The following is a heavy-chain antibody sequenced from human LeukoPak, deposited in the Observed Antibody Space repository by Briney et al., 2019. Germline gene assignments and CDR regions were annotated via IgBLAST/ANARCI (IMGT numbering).Heavy chain of an antibody. D-gene: IGHD2-15*01. V-gene: IGHV3-23*01. J-gene: IGHJ2*01. CDR2: FSGNGGLT. CDR1: EFTFSTYA. Sequence: GGSLRLSCAASEFTFSTYAMSWVRQAPGKGLEWVSIFSGNGGLTYYADSVKGRFTISRDNSKNTLYLQMNSLRAEDTAVYYCAKSRYCTGDSCFLWGSSDLWGRGTLVTVS. CDR3: AKSRYCTGDSCFLWGSSDL.